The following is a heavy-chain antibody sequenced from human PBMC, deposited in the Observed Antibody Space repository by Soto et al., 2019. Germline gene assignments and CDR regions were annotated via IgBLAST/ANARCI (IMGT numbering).Heavy chain of an antibody. CDR3: ASESGLPRVMDV. J-gene: IGHJ6*02. V-gene: IGHV1-69*18. CDR1: GGTFSSYV. Sequence: QVQAVQSGAEVKKPGSSVKVSCKASGGTFSSYVISWVRQAPGQGLEWMGRIIPIFGTANYAQKFQGRVTITADESTSTAYMEMSRLRSEDTAVYYCASESGLPRVMDVWGPGPTITVSS. D-gene: IGHD5-12*01. CDR2: IIPIFGTA.